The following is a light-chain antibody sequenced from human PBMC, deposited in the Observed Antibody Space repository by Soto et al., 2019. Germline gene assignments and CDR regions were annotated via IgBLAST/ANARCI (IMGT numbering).Light chain of an antibody. CDR1: QSVLYSSNNKNY. CDR3: QQYYSIPYT. Sequence: DIVMTQSPDSLAVSLGERATINCKSSQSVLYSSNNKNYLGWYQQKPGQSPNLLIYWASTRESGVPDRFSGSGSGTEFTLTISSLQAEDVAVYYCQQYYSIPYTFGQGTRLEIK. CDR2: WAS. J-gene: IGKJ5*01. V-gene: IGKV4-1*01.